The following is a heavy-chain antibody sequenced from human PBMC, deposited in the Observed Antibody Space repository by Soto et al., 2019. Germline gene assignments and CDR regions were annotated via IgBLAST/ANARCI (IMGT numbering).Heavy chain of an antibody. CDR3: ARWGTTGGLDV. CDR1: GFTFRSYV. CDR2: TSYDGSNK. Sequence: QVQLVESVGGVVQPGTSLRVSCVGSGFTFRSYVIHWVRQAPGKGLEWVALTSYDGSNKYYGDSVRGRFTISRDNSTNTVDLQMDSLRLEDTALYYCARWGTTGGLDVWGQGTLVSVSS. J-gene: IGHJ1*01. D-gene: IGHD3-16*01. V-gene: IGHV3-30*19.